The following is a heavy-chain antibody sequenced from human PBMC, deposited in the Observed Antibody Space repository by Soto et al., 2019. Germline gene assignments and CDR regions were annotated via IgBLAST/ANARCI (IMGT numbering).Heavy chain of an antibody. Sequence: SETLSLTCAVYGGSFSGYYWSWIRQPPGKGLEWIGEINHSGSTNYNPSLKSRVTISVDTSKNQFSLKLSSVTAADTAVYYCARGGMGYCSGGSCPNYFDYWGQGTLVTVSS. CDR2: INHSGST. J-gene: IGHJ4*02. V-gene: IGHV4-34*01. CDR3: ARGGMGYCSGGSCPNYFDY. CDR1: GGSFSGYY. D-gene: IGHD2-15*01.